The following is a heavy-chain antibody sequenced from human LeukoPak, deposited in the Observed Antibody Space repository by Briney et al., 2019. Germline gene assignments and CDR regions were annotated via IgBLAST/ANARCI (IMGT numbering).Heavy chain of an antibody. CDR1: GFTFSHYL. CDR2: INQGGSNK. V-gene: IGHV3-7*01. CDR3: ARTSRSSSIDD. J-gene: IGHJ4*02. Sequence: GGSLRLSCAASGFTFSHYLMSLGRQDPRKGPEWVANINQGGSNKSYVDSVKGRFTISRDNAKNSLYLEMNSLRVEDTAMYYCARTSRSSSIDDWGQGTLVTVSS. D-gene: IGHD2-15*01.